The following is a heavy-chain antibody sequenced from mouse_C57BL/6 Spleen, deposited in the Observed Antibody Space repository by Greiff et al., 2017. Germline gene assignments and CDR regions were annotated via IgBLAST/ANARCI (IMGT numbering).Heavy chain of an antibody. CDR2: IDPSDSYT. CDR1: GYTFTSYW. Sequence: VQLQQPGAELVMPGASVKLSCKASGYTFTSYWMHWVKQRPGQGLEWIGGIDPSDSYTNYNQKFKGKSTLTVDKSSSTAYMQLSSLTSEDSAVYYCARGAAQAPFAYWGQGTLVTVSA. D-gene: IGHD3-2*02. V-gene: IGHV1-69*01. J-gene: IGHJ3*01. CDR3: ARGAAQAPFAY.